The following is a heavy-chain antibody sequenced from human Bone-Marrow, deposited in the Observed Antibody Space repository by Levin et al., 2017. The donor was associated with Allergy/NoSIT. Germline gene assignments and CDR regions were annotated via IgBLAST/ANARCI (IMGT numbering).Heavy chain of an antibody. V-gene: IGHV1-46*01. CDR2: MNPSGGST. Sequence: ASVKVSCTASGYIFSTYYIQWVRQAPGQGLEWMGIMNPSGGSTKYAHNFEGRLTMTSDMSTNTVYMELSSLRSDDTAKYYCARSSCSSALRCSHLDGYHFVGMDVWGQGTTVTVSS. J-gene: IGHJ6*02. D-gene: IGHD4-17*01. CDR1: GYIFSTYY. CDR3: ARSSCSSALRCSHLDGYHFVGMDV.